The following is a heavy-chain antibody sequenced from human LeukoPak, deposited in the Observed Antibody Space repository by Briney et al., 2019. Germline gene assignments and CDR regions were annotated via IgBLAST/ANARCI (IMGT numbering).Heavy chain of an antibody. V-gene: IGHV5-51*01. Sequence: GESLKISCKGSGYSFSTSWIGWVRQMPGKGLEWMGIIYPGDSDTRYSPSFLGQVTISADKSISTAYLQWTSLKPSDTAMYYCAKRWADSSGSQHYFDYWGQGTLVTVSS. CDR1: GYSFSTSW. CDR2: IYPGDSDT. J-gene: IGHJ4*02. CDR3: AKRWADSSGSQHYFDY. D-gene: IGHD3-22*01.